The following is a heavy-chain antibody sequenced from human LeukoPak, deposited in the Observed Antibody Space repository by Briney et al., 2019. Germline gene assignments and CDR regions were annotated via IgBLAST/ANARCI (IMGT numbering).Heavy chain of an antibody. CDR3: GKGRGGSNPYNCSDP. J-gene: IGHJ5*02. Sequence: GGSLRLSCAASGLIFSNYAMSWVRQAPGKGLEWVSLIGGSGINTFYADSVKGRFTISRDNSKNTLYLQMNSLRAEDTAVYYCGKGRGGSNPYNCSDPGGQGPLVTVSS. CDR1: GLIFSNYA. V-gene: IGHV3-23*01. D-gene: IGHD1-26*01. CDR2: IGGSGINT.